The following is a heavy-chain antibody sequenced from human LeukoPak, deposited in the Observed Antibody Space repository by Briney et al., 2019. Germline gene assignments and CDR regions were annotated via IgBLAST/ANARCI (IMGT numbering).Heavy chain of an antibody. J-gene: IGHJ4*02. CDR3: ATGGGISSWYYTPFDY. Sequence: ASVKVSCKASGYTFTSYDINWVRQAPGQGLEWMGWINPNSGGTNYEQKFQGRVTMTRDTSISTAYMELSRLTSDDTAVYYCATGGGISSWYYTPFDYWGQGTLVTVSS. D-gene: IGHD6-13*01. CDR1: GYTFTSYD. CDR2: INPNSGGT. V-gene: IGHV1-2*02.